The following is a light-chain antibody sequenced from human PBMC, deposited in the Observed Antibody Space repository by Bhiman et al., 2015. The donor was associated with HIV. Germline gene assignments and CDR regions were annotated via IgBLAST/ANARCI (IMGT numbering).Light chain of an antibody. Sequence: QSVLTQPPSVSAAPGQKVTISCSGSSSNIGNIYVSWYQQLPGTAPKLLIYTTDQRTSQRPSGVPDRFSASRSGTSASLAISGLRSEDEADYFCAAWDVSLHYPVFGGGTKLTVL. CDR1: SSNIGNIY. CDR2: TTDQRTS. V-gene: IGLV1-47*02. CDR3: AAWDVSLHYPV. J-gene: IGLJ2*01.